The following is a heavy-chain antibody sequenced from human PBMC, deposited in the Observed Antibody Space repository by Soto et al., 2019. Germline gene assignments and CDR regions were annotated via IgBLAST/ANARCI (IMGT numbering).Heavy chain of an antibody. J-gene: IGHJ5*02. CDR1: GFTFSSYA. CDR3: AKGSVIVPAAQEGWFDP. V-gene: IGHV3-23*01. D-gene: IGHD2-2*01. CDR2: ISGSGGST. Sequence: PGGSLRLSCAASGFTFSSYAMSWVRQAPGKGLEWVSAISGSGGSTYYADSVKGRFTISRDNSKNTLYLQMNSLRAEDTAVYYCAKGSVIVPAAQEGWFDPWGQGTLVTVSS.